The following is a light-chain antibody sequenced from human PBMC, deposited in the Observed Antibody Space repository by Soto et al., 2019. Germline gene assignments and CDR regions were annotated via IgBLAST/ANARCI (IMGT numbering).Light chain of an antibody. CDR3: LLSYSGARV. V-gene: IGLV7-46*01. Sequence: QAVVTQEPSLTVSPGGTVTLTCGSSTGAVTSGHYPYWFQQKPGQAPRTLIYHTTDKHSWTPARFSGSLLGGKAALTLSGAQTEDEADYYCLLSYSGARVFGGGTKLTVL. CDR1: TGAVTSGHY. J-gene: IGLJ2*01. CDR2: HTT.